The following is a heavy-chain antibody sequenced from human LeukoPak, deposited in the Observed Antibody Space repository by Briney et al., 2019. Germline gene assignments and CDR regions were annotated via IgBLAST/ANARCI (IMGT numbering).Heavy chain of an antibody. V-gene: IGHV4-34*01. J-gene: IGHJ3*02. CDR3: ARAPRHQKFYYDSRGYYESVVFDI. CDR1: GGSFSGYY. Sequence: SETLSLTCAVYGGSFSGYYWSWIRQPPGKGLEWIGEINHSGSTNYNPSLKSRVTISVDTSKNQFSLKLSSVTAADTAVYYCARAPRHQKFYYDSRGYYESVVFDIGGKGKMVTVS. CDR2: INHSGST. D-gene: IGHD3-22*01.